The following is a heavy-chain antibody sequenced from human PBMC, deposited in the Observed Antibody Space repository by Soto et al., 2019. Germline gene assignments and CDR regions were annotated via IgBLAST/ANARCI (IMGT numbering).Heavy chain of an antibody. Sequence: PSETLSLTCSVSGGSISSYYWSWIRQPAGKGLEWIGRIYASGSPNYNPSLKSRVTMSVDTSKNRFSLRLNSVTAADTAVYYCACGTSGQDDYWGQGTLVTVSS. V-gene: IGHV4-4*07. CDR1: GGSISSYY. J-gene: IGHJ4*02. D-gene: IGHD1-7*01. CDR2: IYASGSP. CDR3: ACGTSGQDDY.